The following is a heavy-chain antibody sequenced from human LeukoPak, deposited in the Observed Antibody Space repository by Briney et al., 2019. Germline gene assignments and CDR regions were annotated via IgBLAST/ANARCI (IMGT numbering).Heavy chain of an antibody. CDR3: GKERGGVIVVVITGYFDY. Sequence: GGSLRLSCAASGFTFSSYAMSWVRQAPGKGLEWVSAISGSGGSTYYADSVKGRFTISRDNSKNTLYLQMNSLRAEDTAVYYCGKERGGVIVVVITGYFDYWGQGTLVTVSS. D-gene: IGHD3-22*01. V-gene: IGHV3-23*01. CDR1: GFTFSSYA. J-gene: IGHJ4*02. CDR2: ISGSGGST.